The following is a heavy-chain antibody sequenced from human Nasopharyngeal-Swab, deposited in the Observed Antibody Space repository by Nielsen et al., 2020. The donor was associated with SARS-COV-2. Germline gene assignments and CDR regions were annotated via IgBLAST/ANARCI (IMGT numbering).Heavy chain of an antibody. Sequence: GESLKISCAASGFTFSSYWMSWVRQAPGKGLEWVANIKQDGSEKYYVDSVKGRFTISRDNAKNSLYLQMNSLRAEDTAVYYCARSAARSWFDPWGQGTLVTVSS. D-gene: IGHD6-6*01. J-gene: IGHJ5*02. CDR1: GFTFSSYW. CDR2: IKQDGSEK. CDR3: ARSAARSWFDP. V-gene: IGHV3-7*01.